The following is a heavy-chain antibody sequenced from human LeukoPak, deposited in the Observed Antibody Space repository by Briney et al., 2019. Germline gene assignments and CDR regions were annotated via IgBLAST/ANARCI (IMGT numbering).Heavy chain of an antibody. CDR1: GGSISSYY. J-gene: IGHJ5*02. CDR2: IYTSGST. CDR3: ARDGGQQPKNWFDP. Sequence: PSETLSLTCTVSGGSISSYYWSWIRQPAGKGLEWIGRIYTSGSTNYNPSLKSRVTMSVDTSKNQFSLKLSSVTAADTAVYYCARDGGQQPKNWFDPWGQGTLVTVSS. V-gene: IGHV4-4*07. D-gene: IGHD6-13*01.